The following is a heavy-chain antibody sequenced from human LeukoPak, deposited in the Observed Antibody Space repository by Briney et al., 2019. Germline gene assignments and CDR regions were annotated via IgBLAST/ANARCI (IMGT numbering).Heavy chain of an antibody. D-gene: IGHD5-24*01. CDR3: AKERRWPQFYLGS. CDR1: GFTFSSYE. J-gene: IGHJ4*02. V-gene: IGHV3-30*18. CDR2: TSYDGTDT. Sequence: GGSLRLSCAASGFTFSSYEMNWARQAPGKGLEWVALTSYDGTDTYYADSVKGRFTISRDNTKNTLSLQMNSLRPEDTAVYYCAKERRWPQFYLGSWGQGTLVTVSS.